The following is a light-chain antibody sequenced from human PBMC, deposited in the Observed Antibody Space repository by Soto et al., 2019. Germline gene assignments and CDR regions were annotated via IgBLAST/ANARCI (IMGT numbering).Light chain of an antibody. V-gene: IGKV3-15*01. J-gene: IGKJ2*01. CDR2: GAS. Sequence: EIVMTQSPATLSVSPGERATLSCRASQSVSSNLAWYQQKPCQAPRLLIYGASTRATGVPSRFSGSGSGTEFTLTIRSLQSEDFAVYYSQQYNNWPHTFGQGTKLEIK. CDR1: QSVSSN. CDR3: QQYNNWPHT.